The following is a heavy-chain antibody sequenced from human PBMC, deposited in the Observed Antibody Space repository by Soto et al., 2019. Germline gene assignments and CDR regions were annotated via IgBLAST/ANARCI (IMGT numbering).Heavy chain of an antibody. D-gene: IGHD1-26*01. CDR1: GDSVSSDTYF. Sequence: QVQLRESGPGLLKPSATLSLTCTVYGDSVSSDTYFWTWIRQPPGKGLEWIAYISYTGDTNYNPPLKSRVPISVDTSRNQFSLTLTSVSAADTAVYFCARIVVGATVDHWGQGSLVTVSS. CDR3: ARIVVGATVDH. CDR2: ISYTGDT. V-gene: IGHV4-61*01. J-gene: IGHJ4*02.